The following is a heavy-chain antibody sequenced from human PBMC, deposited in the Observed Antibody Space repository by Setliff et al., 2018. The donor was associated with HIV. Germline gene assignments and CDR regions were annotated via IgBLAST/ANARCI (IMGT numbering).Heavy chain of an antibody. Sequence: SETLSLTCTVSGGSINNYYWSWIRQPPGKGLEWIGFIYYSGSTNYNPSLKRRVTISVDTSTNQFSLKLNSVTAADTAVYYCARVSAGKDYYDSSGYYYRFDYWGQGTLVTVS. CDR2: IYYSGST. V-gene: IGHV4-59*01. CDR1: GGSINNYY. J-gene: IGHJ4*02. D-gene: IGHD3-22*01. CDR3: ARVSAGKDYYDSSGYYYRFDY.